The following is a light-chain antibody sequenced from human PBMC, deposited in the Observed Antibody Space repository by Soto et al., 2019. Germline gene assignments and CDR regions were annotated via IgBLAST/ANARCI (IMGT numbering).Light chain of an antibody. J-gene: IGKJ1*01. CDR1: QSVSSGH. Sequence: DIVLTQSPGTLSLSPGERASLSCRASQSVSSGHLAWYQQKPGQAPRLLIYGASSRATGIPDRFSGSGSGTDFTLTISRLEPEDYAVYYGQQYGHSLLTVGQETKVEIK. V-gene: IGKV3-20*01. CDR3: QQYGHSLLT. CDR2: GAS.